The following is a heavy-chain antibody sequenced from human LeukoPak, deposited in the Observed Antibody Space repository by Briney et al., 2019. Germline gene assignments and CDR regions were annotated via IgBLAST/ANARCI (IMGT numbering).Heavy chain of an antibody. V-gene: IGHV4-59*01. CDR1: GGSISSYY. D-gene: IGHD2-2*01. Sequence: SETLSLTCTVSGGSISSYYWSWIRQPPGKGLEWIGYIYYSGSTNYNPSLTSRVTILVDTSKNQFSLKLSSVTAADTAVYYCARVVPAAIFSGYYFDYWGQGTLVTVSS. J-gene: IGHJ4*02. CDR2: IYYSGST. CDR3: ARVVPAAIFSGYYFDY.